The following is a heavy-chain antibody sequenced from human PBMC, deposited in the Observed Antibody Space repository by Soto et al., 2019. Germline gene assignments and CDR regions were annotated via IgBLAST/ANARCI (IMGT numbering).Heavy chain of an antibody. V-gene: IGHV2-5*02. CDR1: GFSLSTSGVG. D-gene: IGHD2-2*01. J-gene: IGHJ4*02. Sequence: SGPTLVNPTQTLTLTCTFSGFSLSTSGVGVGWIRQPPGKALEWLALIYWDDDKRYSPSLKSRLTITKDTSKNQVVLTMTNMDPVDTATYYCAHSPRRWGYCSSTSCSPDFDYWGQGTLVTVSS. CDR2: IYWDDDK. CDR3: AHSPRRWGYCSSTSCSPDFDY.